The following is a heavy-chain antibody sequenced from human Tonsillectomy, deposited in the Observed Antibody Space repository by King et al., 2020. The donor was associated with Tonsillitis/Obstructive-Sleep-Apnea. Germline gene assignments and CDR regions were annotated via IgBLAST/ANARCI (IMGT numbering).Heavy chain of an antibody. D-gene: IGHD2/OR15-2a*01. CDR2: IKQDGSEK. V-gene: IGHV3-7*01. J-gene: IGHJ4*02. Sequence: MNWVRQAPGKGLEWVATIKQDGSEKYYVHSVKGRFTIYRDNAKNSLYLQMNSLRDEDTAVYYCASGHRVIALADYWGQGTLLTVSS. CDR3: ASGHRVIALADY.